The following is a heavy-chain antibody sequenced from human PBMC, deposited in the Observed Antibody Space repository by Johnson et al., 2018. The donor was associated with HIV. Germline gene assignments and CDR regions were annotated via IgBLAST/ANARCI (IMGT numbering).Heavy chain of an antibody. CDR2: IYSGGST. D-gene: IGHD6-13*01. CDR3: AKVRRGSSWYIAFDI. Sequence: MLLVESGGGVVRPGGSLRLSCAASGFTFDDYGMSWVRQGPGKGLEWVSVIYSGGSTYYADSVKGRFTISRDNSKNTLYLQMNSLRAEDTAVYYCAKVRRGSSWYIAFDIWGQGTMVTVSS. CDR1: GFTFDDYG. V-gene: IGHV3-66*01. J-gene: IGHJ3*02.